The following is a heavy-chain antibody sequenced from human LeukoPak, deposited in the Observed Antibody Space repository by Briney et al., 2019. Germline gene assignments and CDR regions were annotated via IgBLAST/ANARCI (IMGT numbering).Heavy chain of an antibody. D-gene: IGHD3-10*01. CDR1: GGSINSSYYY. Sequence: SETLSLTCTVSGGSINSSYYYWGWIRQPPGKGLEWIGSIYYSGSTYYNPSLKSRVTISVDTSKNQFSLNLRSVTAADTAVYYCARLPLGAFAEFLNFDYWGQGIPVTVSS. CDR3: ARLPLGAFAEFLNFDY. CDR2: IYYSGST. V-gene: IGHV4-39*01. J-gene: IGHJ4*02.